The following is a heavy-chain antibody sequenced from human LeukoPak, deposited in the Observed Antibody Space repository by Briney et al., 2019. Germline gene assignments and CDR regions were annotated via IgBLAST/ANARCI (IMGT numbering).Heavy chain of an antibody. J-gene: IGHJ3*01. Sequence: GASVKLSRKSSGYTFTSYGISWVRQPPGQGLEWMGWISAYNGKTNYAQTLQGRVTMTTDTSTRTAYMELRSLRSDDTAVYYCARVETGYYDFWSGYSAPHAFDVGGQGTMVTVS. CDR2: ISAYNGKT. CDR3: ARVETGYYDFWSGYSAPHAFDV. V-gene: IGHV1-18*01. D-gene: IGHD3-3*01. CDR1: GYTFTSYG.